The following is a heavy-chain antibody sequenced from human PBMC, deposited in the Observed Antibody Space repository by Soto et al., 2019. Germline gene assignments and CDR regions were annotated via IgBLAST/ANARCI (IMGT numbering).Heavy chain of an antibody. V-gene: IGHV3-23*01. J-gene: IGHJ4*02. Sequence: EVELLESGGGLAQPGGALRLSCAASGFIFSSYAMTWVRQAPGKGLEWVSTISSSGDSTYYADSVKGRVTISRDNSKSTLYLQMNSLRAEDTAAYYCTKRLYYNSGSFEYWGQGTLVTVSS. CDR3: TKRLYYNSGSFEY. CDR1: GFIFSSYA. CDR2: ISSSGDST. D-gene: IGHD3-10*01.